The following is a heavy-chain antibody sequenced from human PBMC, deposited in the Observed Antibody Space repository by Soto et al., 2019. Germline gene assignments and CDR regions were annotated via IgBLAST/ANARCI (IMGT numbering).Heavy chain of an antibody. V-gene: IGHV4-34*01. D-gene: IGHD2-2*01. CDR2: INHRGST. J-gene: IGHJ4*02. Sequence: PSETLSLTCAVYGGSFNGYFWSWIRQPPGKGLEWIGEINHRGSTNYNPSLKSRVTISVDTSKNQFSLKLNSVTAAGTALYYCARKGYCRTASCYGANLDYWGQGILVTVSS. CDR1: GGSFNGYF. CDR3: ARKGYCRTASCYGANLDY.